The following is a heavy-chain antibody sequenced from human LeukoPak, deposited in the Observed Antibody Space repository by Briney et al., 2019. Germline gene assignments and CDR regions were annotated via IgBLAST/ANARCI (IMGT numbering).Heavy chain of an antibody. V-gene: IGHV3-30-3*01. CDR1: GFTFSSYA. J-gene: IGHJ4*02. CDR2: ISYDGSNK. D-gene: IGHD6-6*01. Sequence: GGSLRLSCTASGFTFSSYAMHWVRQAPGKGLKWVAVISYDGSNKYCADSVKGRFTISRDNSKNTLYLQMNSLRAEDTAVYYCASGVRPLAEIGYWGQGTLVTVSS. CDR3: ASGVRPLAEIGY.